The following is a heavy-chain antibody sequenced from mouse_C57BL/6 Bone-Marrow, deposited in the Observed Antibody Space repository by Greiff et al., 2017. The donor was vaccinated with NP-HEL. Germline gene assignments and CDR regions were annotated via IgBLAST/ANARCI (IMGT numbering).Heavy chain of an antibody. Sequence: EVKLVESGGDLVKPGGSLKLSCAASGFTFSSYGMSWVRQTPDKRLEWVATISSGGSYTYYPDSVKGRFTISRDNAKNTLYLQMSSLKSEDTAMYYCARHELRLYYFDHWGQGTTLTVSS. V-gene: IGHV5-6*02. CDR2: ISSGGSYT. CDR1: GFTFSSYG. CDR3: ARHELRLYYFDH. D-gene: IGHD3-2*02. J-gene: IGHJ2*01.